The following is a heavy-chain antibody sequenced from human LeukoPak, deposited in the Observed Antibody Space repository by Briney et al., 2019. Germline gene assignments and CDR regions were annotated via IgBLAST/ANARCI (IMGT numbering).Heavy chain of an antibody. CDR3: ARGLQWLVKYYFDY. D-gene: IGHD6-19*01. Sequence: SETLSLTCAVYGGSFSGYYWSWIRQPPGKGLEWIGEINHSGSTNYNPSLKSRVTISVDTSKNQFSLKLSSVTAADTAVYYCARGLQWLVKYYFDYRGQGTLVTASS. V-gene: IGHV4-34*01. CDR2: INHSGST. J-gene: IGHJ4*02. CDR1: GGSFSGYY.